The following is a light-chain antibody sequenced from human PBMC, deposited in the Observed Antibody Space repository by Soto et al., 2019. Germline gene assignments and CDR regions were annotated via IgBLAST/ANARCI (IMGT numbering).Light chain of an antibody. Sequence: DIKMTQSQSSLSASVGDRVAITCLASQGISNYLAWYHQKPGKVPKLLIYAASTLQSGVPSRLSGSGSGTEFTLTISSLQPDDFATYYCQQYNSYSWTFGQGTKVDIK. J-gene: IGKJ1*01. CDR1: QGISNY. V-gene: IGKV1-27*01. CDR2: AAS. CDR3: QQYNSYSWT.